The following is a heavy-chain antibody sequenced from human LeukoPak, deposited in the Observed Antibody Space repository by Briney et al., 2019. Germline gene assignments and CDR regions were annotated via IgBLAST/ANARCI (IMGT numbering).Heavy chain of an antibody. D-gene: IGHD1-26*01. CDR3: AKVHRIVRVQGAFDV. J-gene: IGHJ3*01. V-gene: IGHV3-9*01. CDR2: ISWNTGTI. Sequence: PGGSLRLSCAASGFNFGDYAMHWVRQVPGKGLEWVSGISWNTGTIEYADSVKGRLTISRDNAKNSLFLQMNSLKPEDTALYYCAKVHRIVRVQGAFDVWGQGTMVTVSS. CDR1: GFNFGDYA.